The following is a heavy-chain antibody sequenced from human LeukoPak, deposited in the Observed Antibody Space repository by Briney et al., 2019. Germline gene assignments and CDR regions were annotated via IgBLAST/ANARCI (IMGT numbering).Heavy chain of an antibody. V-gene: IGHV4-39*07. D-gene: IGHD3-22*01. J-gene: IGHJ5*02. Sequence: PSETLSLTYTVSGGSISSSSYYWGWIRQPPGKGLEWIGSIYYSGSTYYNPSLKSRVTISVDTSKNQFSLKLSSVTAADTAVYYCARAALVTMIVVVHNWFDPWGQGTLVTVSS. CDR2: IYYSGST. CDR1: GGSISSSSYY. CDR3: ARAALVTMIVVVHNWFDP.